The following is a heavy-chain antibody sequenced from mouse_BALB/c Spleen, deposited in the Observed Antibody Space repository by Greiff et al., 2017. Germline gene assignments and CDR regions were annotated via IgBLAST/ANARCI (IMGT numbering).Heavy chain of an antibody. D-gene: IGHD2-3*01. Sequence: VQLQQSGAELARPGASVEMSCKASGYTFTSYTMHWVKQRPGQGLEWLGYINPSSGYTNYNQKFKDKATLTADKSSSTAYMQLSSLTSEDSAFYYCARPYDERYAMDYWGQGTSVTVSA. J-gene: IGHJ4*01. CDR3: ARPYDERYAMDY. CDR1: GYTFTSYT. CDR2: INPSSGYT. V-gene: IGHV1-4*01.